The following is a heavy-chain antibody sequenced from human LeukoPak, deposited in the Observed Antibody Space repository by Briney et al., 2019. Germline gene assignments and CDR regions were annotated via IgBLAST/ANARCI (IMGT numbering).Heavy chain of an antibody. V-gene: IGHV3-48*03. CDR3: AREGYSYGYKY. J-gene: IGHJ4*02. Sequence: PGGSLRLSCAASGFTFSSYAMNWVRQAPGKGLEWVSYISRSGRSIYCADSVKGRFTISRENDKNSLYLKMNSLRCEDRGLYYCAREGYSYGYKYWGQGTLVTVSS. D-gene: IGHD5-18*01. CDR1: GFTFSSYA. CDR2: ISRSGRSI.